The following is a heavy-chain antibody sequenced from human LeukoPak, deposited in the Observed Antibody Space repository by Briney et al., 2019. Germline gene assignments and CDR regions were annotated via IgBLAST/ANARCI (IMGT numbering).Heavy chain of an antibody. CDR1: GFTFSSYG. Sequence: GGSLRLSCAASGFTFSSYGMHWVRQAPGKGLEWVAFIRHDGSNKYYADSVKGRFTISRDNSKNTLYLQMNSLRAEDTAVYYCAKDGKKVSFDYWGQGTLVTVSS. V-gene: IGHV3-30*02. D-gene: IGHD1-26*01. CDR2: IRHDGSNK. CDR3: AKDGKKVSFDY. J-gene: IGHJ4*02.